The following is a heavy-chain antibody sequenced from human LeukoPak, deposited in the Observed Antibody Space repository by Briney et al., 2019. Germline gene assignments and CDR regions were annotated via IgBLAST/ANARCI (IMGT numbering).Heavy chain of an antibody. CDR2: MNPNSGNT. Sequence: ASVKVSCKASGYTFTSYDINWVRQATGQGLEWMGWMNPNSGNTGYAQKFQGRVTITRNTSISTAYMELSSLRSEDTAVYYCAISAGGNAAFDIWGQGTMVTVSS. D-gene: IGHD4-23*01. V-gene: IGHV1-8*03. J-gene: IGHJ3*02. CDR1: GYTFTSYD. CDR3: AISAGGNAAFDI.